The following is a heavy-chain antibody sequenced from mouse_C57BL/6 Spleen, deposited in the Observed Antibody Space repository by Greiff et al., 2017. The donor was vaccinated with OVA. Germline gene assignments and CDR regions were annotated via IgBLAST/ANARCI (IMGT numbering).Heavy chain of an antibody. Sequence: VKLQESGPGLVAPSQSLSITCTVSGFSLTSYGVHWVRQPPGKGLEWLVVIWSDGSTTYNSALKSRLSISKDNSKSQVFLKMNSLQTDDTAMYYCARHSELGRYFDYWGQGTTLTVSS. CDR3: ARHSELGRYFDY. J-gene: IGHJ2*01. D-gene: IGHD4-1*01. CDR1: GFSLTSYG. CDR2: IWSDGST. V-gene: IGHV2-6-1*01.